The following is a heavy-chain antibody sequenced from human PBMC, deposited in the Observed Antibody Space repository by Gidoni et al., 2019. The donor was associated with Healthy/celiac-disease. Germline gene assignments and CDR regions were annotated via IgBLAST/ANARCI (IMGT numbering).Heavy chain of an antibody. D-gene: IGHD5-18*01. J-gene: IGHJ4*02. CDR3: ARGYSGYSYGEFDY. V-gene: IGHV4-61*01. Sequence: QVQLQESGPGLVKPSETLSLTCTVAGGSVSSGSYYWSWIRQPPGKGLGWIGYIYYSGSTNYNPSLKSRVTISVDTSKNQFSLKLSSVTAADTAVYYCARGYSGYSYGEFDYWGQGTLVTVSS. CDR1: GGSVSSGSYY. CDR2: IYYSGST.